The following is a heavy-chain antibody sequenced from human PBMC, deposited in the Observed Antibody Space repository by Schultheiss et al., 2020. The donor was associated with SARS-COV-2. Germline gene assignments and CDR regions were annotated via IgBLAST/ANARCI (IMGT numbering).Heavy chain of an antibody. CDR2: ISAYNGNT. D-gene: IGHD3-9*01. CDR1: GYTFTSYG. Sequence: ASVKVSCKASGYTFTSYGISWVRQAPGQGLEWMGWISAYNGNTNYAQKLQGRVTMTTDTSTSTAYMELRSLRSDDTALYYCAKAQNYDILTGFSYWGQGTLVTVSS. V-gene: IGHV1-18*01. J-gene: IGHJ4*02. CDR3: AKAQNYDILTGFSY.